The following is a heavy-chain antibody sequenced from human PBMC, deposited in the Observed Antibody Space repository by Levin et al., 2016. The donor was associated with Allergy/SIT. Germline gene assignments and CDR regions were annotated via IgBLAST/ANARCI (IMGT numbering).Heavy chain of an antibody. D-gene: IGHD4/OR15-4a*01. J-gene: IGHJ4*02. CDR1: GFTFSSYW. V-gene: IGHV3-74*03. CDR2: IKGDEITT. CDR3: ARGLYGDPVGFDS. Sequence: GESLKISCAASGFTFSSYWMHWVRQAPGKGLVWVARIKGDEITTTYADSVKGRFTISRDNAKNTLYLQMNSLRVEDTAVFYCARGLYGDPVGFDSWGQGTLVNVSS.